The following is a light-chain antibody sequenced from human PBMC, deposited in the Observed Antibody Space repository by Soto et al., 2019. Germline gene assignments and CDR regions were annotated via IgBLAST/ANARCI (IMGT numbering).Light chain of an antibody. CDR3: QHYGSSPPMYT. J-gene: IGKJ2*01. V-gene: IGKV3-20*01. CDR2: GAS. CDR1: QSVTSSY. Sequence: EIVLTQSPGTLSLSPGETATLSCRASQSVTSSYLAWYQQKPGQAPRLLIYGASSRASGIPARFSVSGSGPDFTLTISRLEPEDFAVYYCQHYGSSPPMYTFGQGTKLEIK.